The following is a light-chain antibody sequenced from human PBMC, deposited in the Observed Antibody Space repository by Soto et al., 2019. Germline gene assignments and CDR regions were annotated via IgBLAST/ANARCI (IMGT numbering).Light chain of an antibody. CDR3: GTWDSSLSAVV. Sequence: QSALTQPPSVSAAPGQRVTISCSGSGSNIGNNYVSWYQQLPGTAPKLLIYDNNKRPSGSPDRFSGSKSGTSATLGITGLQTGDEADYYCGTWDSSLSAVVFGGGTQLTVL. V-gene: IGLV1-51*01. CDR1: GSNIGNNY. J-gene: IGLJ3*02. CDR2: DNN.